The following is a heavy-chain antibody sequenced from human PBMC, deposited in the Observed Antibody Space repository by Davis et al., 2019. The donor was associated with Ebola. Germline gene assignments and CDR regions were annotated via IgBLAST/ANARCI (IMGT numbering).Heavy chain of an antibody. CDR2: ISWNSGSI. CDR3: AKDLLLEQSFDI. D-gene: IGHD2/OR15-2a*01. Sequence: PGGSLRLSCAASGFTFDDYAMHWVRQAPGKGLEWVSGISWNSGSIGYADSVKGRFTISRDNAKNSLYLQMNSLRAEDTALYYCAKDLLLEQSFDIWGQGTMVTVSS. V-gene: IGHV3-9*01. J-gene: IGHJ3*02. CDR1: GFTFDDYA.